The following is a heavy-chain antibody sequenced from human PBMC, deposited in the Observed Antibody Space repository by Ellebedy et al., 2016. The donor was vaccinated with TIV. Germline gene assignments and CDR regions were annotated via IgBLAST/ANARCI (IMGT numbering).Heavy chain of an antibody. J-gene: IGHJ6*02. D-gene: IGHD6-13*01. Sequence: GGSLRLSCAASGFTFSSYTMIWVRQAPHKGLEWVSGISGSGRSTYYADSVKGRFAIARDSSTNTLDLQMNRLTVKNTALYYCAKVVRGNYSRSFYYEGVDVWGQGTMVTVSS. CDR1: GFTFSSYT. CDR3: AKVVRGNYSRSFYYEGVDV. V-gene: IGHV3-23*01. CDR2: ISGSGRST.